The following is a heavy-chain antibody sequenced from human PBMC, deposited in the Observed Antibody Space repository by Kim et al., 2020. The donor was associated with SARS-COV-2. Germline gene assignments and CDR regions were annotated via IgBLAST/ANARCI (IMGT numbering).Heavy chain of an antibody. CDR2: ISYDGSNK. J-gene: IGHJ5*02. V-gene: IGHV3-30-3*01. CDR1: GFTFSSYA. CDR3: AREYSSGWA. D-gene: IGHD6-19*01. Sequence: GGSLRLSCAASGFTFSSYAMHWVRQAPGKGLEWVAVISYDGSNKYYADSVKGRFTISRDNSKNTLYLQMNSLRAEDTAVYYCAREYSSGWAWGQGTLVTVSS.